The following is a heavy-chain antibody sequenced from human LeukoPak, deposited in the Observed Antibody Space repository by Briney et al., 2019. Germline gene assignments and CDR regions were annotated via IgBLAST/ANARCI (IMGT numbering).Heavy chain of an antibody. V-gene: IGHV1-2*02. CDR3: ARDRVRYDDILTGSTFDY. D-gene: IGHD3-9*01. CDR1: GYTFTGYY. Sequence: ASVKVSCKASGYTFTGYYMHWVRQAPGQGLEWMGWINPNSGGTNYAQKFQGRVTMTRDTSISTAYMELSRLRSDDTAVYYCARDRVRYDDILTGSTFDYWGQGTLVTVSS. CDR2: INPNSGGT. J-gene: IGHJ4*02.